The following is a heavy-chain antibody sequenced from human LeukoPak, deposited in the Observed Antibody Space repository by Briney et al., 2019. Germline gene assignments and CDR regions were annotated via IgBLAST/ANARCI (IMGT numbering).Heavy chain of an antibody. V-gene: IGHV3-21*01. Sequence: GGSLRLSCAASGFTFSSYSMNWVRQAPGKGLEWVSSISSSSSYIYYADSVKGRFTISRDNAKNSLYLQMNSLRAEDTAVYYCARGGRVSYYDSSGSFDYWGQGTLVTVSS. CDR3: ARGGRVSYYDSSGSFDY. CDR2: ISSSSSYI. CDR1: GFTFSSYS. J-gene: IGHJ4*02. D-gene: IGHD3-22*01.